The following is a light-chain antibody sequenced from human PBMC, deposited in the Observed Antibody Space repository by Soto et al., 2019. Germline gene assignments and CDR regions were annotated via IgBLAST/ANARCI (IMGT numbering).Light chain of an antibody. Sequence: QAVVTQEPSLTVCPGGTVTLTCASSTGAVTSGYYPNWFQQKPGQAPRALIYGTTNKHSWTPARFSGSLLGGKAALTLSGVQPEDEAEYYCLLYYGGVWVFGGGTKLTVL. CDR2: GTT. J-gene: IGLJ3*02. CDR1: TGAVTSGYY. CDR3: LLYYGGVWV. V-gene: IGLV7-43*01.